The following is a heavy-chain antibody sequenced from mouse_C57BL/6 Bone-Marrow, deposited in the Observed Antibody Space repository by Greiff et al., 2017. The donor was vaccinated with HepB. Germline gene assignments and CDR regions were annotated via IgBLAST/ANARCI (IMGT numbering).Heavy chain of an antibody. V-gene: IGHV1-9*01. CDR1: GYTFTGYW. CDR2: ILPGSGST. Sequence: VQLQQSGAELMKPGASVKLSCKATGYTFTGYWIEWVKQRPGHGLEWIGEILPGSGSTNYNEKFKGKATFTADTSSNTDYMQLSSLTTEDSAIYYCAREGMYYYGSPWFAYWGQGTLVTVSA. CDR3: AREGMYYYGSPWFAY. D-gene: IGHD1-1*01. J-gene: IGHJ3*01.